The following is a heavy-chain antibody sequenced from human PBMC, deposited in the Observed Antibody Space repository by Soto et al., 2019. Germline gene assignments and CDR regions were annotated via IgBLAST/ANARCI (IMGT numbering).Heavy chain of an antibody. J-gene: IGHJ4*02. V-gene: IGHV3-23*01. D-gene: IGHD4-17*01. CDR1: GFTFSSYA. Sequence: EVQLLESGGGLVQPGGSLRLSCAASGFTFSSYAMSWVRQAPGKGPEWVSGISGSGGSTYYADSVKGRFTISRDNSKTTLYLQMNSLRAEDTAVYYCAKYPEVLPTDYFDYWGQGTLVTVSS. CDR2: ISGSGGST. CDR3: AKYPEVLPTDYFDY.